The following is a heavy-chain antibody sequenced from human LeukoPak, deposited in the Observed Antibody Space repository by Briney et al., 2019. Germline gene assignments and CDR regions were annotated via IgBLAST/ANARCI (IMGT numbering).Heavy chain of an antibody. J-gene: IGHJ4*02. D-gene: IGHD4-17*01. CDR2: IYYSGST. CDR3: ARDGGDYHFDY. V-gene: IGHV4-59*01. CDR1: GGSFSGYY. Sequence: SETLSLTCAVYGGSFSGYYWSWIRQPPGKGLEWIGYIYYSGSTNYNPSLKSRVTISVDTSKNQFSLKLSSVTAADTAVYYCARDGGDYHFDYWGQGTLVTVSS.